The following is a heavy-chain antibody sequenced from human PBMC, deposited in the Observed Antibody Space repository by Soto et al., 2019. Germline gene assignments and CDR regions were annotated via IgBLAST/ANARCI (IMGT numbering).Heavy chain of an antibody. V-gene: IGHV3-48*03. D-gene: IGHD2-15*01. Sequence: GSLRLSGSASGCNFNIYGMTWVRQAPGKGLGWISDISTLGTTIHYADSVRDRFTISRDNPSNTVYLHLTRLRDEDTAVYYCARVEIMGVVNSPLFFVDLWGQGTLVTVYS. CDR1: GCNFNIYG. CDR3: ARVEIMGVVNSPLFFVDL. CDR2: ISTLGTTI. J-gene: IGHJ5*02.